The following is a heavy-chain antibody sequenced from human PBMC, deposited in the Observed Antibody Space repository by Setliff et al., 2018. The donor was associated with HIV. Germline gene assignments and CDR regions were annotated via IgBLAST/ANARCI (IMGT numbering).Heavy chain of an antibody. Sequence: PSETLSLTCTVSGYSISGGYYWGWIRQPPGKGLEWIGSIYHSGSTYYNPSLKSRVTISVDTSKNQFSLKLSSVTAADTAVYYCARMGEGNSSGQNWFDPWGQGTLVTVSS. V-gene: IGHV4-38-2*02. D-gene: IGHD6-19*01. CDR3: ARMGEGNSSGQNWFDP. CDR1: GYSISGGYY. CDR2: IYHSGST. J-gene: IGHJ5*02.